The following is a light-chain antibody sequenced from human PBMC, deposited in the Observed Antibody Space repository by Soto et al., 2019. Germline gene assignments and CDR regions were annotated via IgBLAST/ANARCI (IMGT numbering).Light chain of an antibody. J-gene: IGKJ5*01. V-gene: IGKV3-11*01. Sequence: EVVLPQSPVTLSLSPGERATLSFRASQSFRGLLAWYQQKPGQAPSLLIYGASKRATGIPARFSGSGSGTDFTLTISSLEPEDFAVYFCQQHNNWPTFGQGTRLEIK. CDR3: QQHNNWPT. CDR1: QSFRGL. CDR2: GAS.